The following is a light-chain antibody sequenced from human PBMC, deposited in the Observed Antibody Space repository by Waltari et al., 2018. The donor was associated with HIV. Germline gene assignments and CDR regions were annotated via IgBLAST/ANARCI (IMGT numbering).Light chain of an antibody. CDR1: GTRVHTYQL. CDR2: DVD. V-gene: IGLV2-14*02. CDR3: SSYRNNYVLV. J-gene: IGLJ3*02. Sequence: QSALTQPASVSGSPGQSITISCTGIGTRVHTYQLVSWYQQQPDKAPQLIIYDVDTRPSGVSYRFSGSKSGNTASLTISGLQAEDEAYYYCSSYRNNYVLVFGGGTKLTVL.